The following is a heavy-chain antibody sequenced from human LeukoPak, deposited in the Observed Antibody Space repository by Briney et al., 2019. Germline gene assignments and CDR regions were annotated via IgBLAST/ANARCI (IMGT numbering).Heavy chain of an antibody. V-gene: IGHV4-30-2*01. CDR2: IYHGGGT. D-gene: IGHD1-20*01. CDR1: GTSIVSGDYY. J-gene: IGHJ4*02. Sequence: SQTLSLTCTVSGTSIVSGDYYWSWIRQPPGKGLEWIGYIYHGGGTYYNPSHHSRVTISVDTSNNQFSLKLSSVTAADTGLYYCARVGYNWNLEPLDSWGQGAQVTVSS. CDR3: ARVGYNWNLEPLDS.